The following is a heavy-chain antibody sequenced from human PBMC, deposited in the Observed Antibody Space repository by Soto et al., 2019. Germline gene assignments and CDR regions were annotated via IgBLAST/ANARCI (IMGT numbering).Heavy chain of an antibody. CDR3: AXXXXXXXXXXXH. Sequence: GGSLRLSCAASAFTVSNVFMTWVRQAPGKGLEWVSTISSNDRTYYADSVKGRFTISRDNSMNTLYLDMNNLRVGDTAVYHCAXXXXXXXXXXXHGGQGTLVTVSS. J-gene: IGHJ4*02. V-gene: IGHV3-66*01. CDR1: AFTVSNVF. CDR2: ISSNDRT.